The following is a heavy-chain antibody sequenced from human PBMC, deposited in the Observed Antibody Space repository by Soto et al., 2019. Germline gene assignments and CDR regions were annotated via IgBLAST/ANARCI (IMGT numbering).Heavy chain of an antibody. J-gene: IGHJ4*02. CDR3: ASAAVTGTAGLDF. Sequence: ASVKGSCKASGCPFVEYALPCVRQAPGQGLEWMGWINPSNGGTKYAEKFQGRVTMTRDTSISTAYVELSRLTSDDTAVYYCASAAVTGTAGLDFWGQGTLVTVS. CDR1: GCPFVEYA. CDR2: INPSNGGT. D-gene: IGHD6-19*01. V-gene: IGHV1-2*02.